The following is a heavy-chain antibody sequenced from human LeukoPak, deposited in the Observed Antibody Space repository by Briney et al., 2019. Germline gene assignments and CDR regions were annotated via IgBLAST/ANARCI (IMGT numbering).Heavy chain of an antibody. CDR2: IYYSGST. J-gene: IGHJ4*02. CDR3: ARVRGYSGYDYAYYFDY. D-gene: IGHD5-12*01. V-gene: IGHV4-31*03. Sequence: SQTLSLTCTVSGGSISSGGYYWSWIRQHPGKGLEWIGYIYYSGSTYYNPSLKSRVTISVDTSKNQFSLKLSSVTAADTAVYYCARVRGYSGYDYAYYFDYWGQGTLVTVSS. CDR1: GGSISSGGYY.